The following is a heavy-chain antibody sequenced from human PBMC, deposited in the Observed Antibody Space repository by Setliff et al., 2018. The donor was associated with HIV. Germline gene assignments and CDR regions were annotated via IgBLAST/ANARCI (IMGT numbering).Heavy chain of an antibody. CDR3: TMRGFGSGTVLLDY. CDR1: GCTFSSYA. CDR2: IIPILGIA. V-gene: IGHV1-69*10. Sequence: ASVKVSCKASGCTFSSYAISWVRQAPGQGLEWMGGIIPILGIANYAQKFQGRVTITADKSTSTAYMELSSLRSEDTAMYYCTMRGFGSGTVLLDYWGQGTLVTVSS. D-gene: IGHD3-10*01. J-gene: IGHJ4*02.